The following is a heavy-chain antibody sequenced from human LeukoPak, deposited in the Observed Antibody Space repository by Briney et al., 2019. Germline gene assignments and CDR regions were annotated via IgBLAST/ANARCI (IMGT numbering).Heavy chain of an antibody. CDR2: IYYSGST. CDR3: AREAKDSITIFGVTNDAFDI. D-gene: IGHD3-3*01. J-gene: IGHJ3*02. V-gene: IGHV4-59*01. Sequence: ETLSLTCTVSGGSISSYYWSWIRQPPGKGLEWIGYIYYSGSTNYNPSLKSRVTISVDTSKNQFSLKLSSVTAADTAVYYCAREAKDSITIFGVTNDAFDIWGQGTMVTVSS. CDR1: GGSISSYY.